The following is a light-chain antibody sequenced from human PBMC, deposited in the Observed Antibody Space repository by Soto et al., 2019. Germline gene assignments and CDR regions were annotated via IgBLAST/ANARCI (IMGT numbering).Light chain of an antibody. CDR3: SSYTSASTPLV. J-gene: IGLJ2*01. V-gene: IGLV2-14*01. Sequence: QSALTQPASVSGSPGQSITISCTGTDSDVGGYNYVSWYQQHPGKAPKVMIYDVSNRPSGVSNRFSGSKSGNTASLTISGLQAEEDADYYSSSYTSASTPLVFGGGTKLTVL. CDR2: DVS. CDR1: DSDVGGYNY.